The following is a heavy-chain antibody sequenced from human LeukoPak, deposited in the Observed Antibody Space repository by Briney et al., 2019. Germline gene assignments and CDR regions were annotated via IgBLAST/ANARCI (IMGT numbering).Heavy chain of an antibody. V-gene: IGHV3-53*01. CDR3: ARLISIYYGSGSYSRYFDY. J-gene: IGHJ4*02. CDR2: IYSGGST. Sequence: GGSLRLSCAASGVTVTSNHMSWVRRAPGKGLEWVSLIYSGGSTYYADSVKGRFTISRDNSKNTLYLQMNSLRAEDTAVYYCARLISIYYGSGSYSRYFDYWGQGTLVTVSS. CDR1: GVTVTSNH. D-gene: IGHD3-10*01.